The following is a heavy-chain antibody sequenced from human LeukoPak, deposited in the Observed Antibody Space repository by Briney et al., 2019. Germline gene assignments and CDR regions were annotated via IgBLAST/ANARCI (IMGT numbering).Heavy chain of an antibody. V-gene: IGHV4-38-2*02. Sequence: SETLSLTCTVSGYSISSHYYWGWIRQPPGKGLEWIANIYHSGSTYYTPSLKSRVTISVDTSKNHFSLRLSSVTAADPAVYYCARLIVGATYFDFWGQGIPVTVSS. CDR3: ARLIVGATYFDF. CDR1: GYSISSHYY. J-gene: IGHJ4*02. CDR2: IYHSGST. D-gene: IGHD1-26*01.